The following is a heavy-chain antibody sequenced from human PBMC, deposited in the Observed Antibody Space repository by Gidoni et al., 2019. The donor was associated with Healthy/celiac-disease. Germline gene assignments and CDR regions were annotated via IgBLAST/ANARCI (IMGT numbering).Heavy chain of an antibody. J-gene: IGHJ6*03. D-gene: IGHD3-10*01. V-gene: IGHV1-46*01. CDR2: INPSGGST. Sequence: QVQLVQSGAEVKKPGASVKVSCKASGYTFTSYYMHWVRQAPAQGLEWMGIINPSGGSTSYAQKFQGRVTMTRDTSTSTVYMELSSLRSEDTAVYYCARGYYGSGSYYAYYYMDVWGKGTTVTVSS. CDR1: GYTFTSYY. CDR3: ARGYYGSGSYYAYYYMDV.